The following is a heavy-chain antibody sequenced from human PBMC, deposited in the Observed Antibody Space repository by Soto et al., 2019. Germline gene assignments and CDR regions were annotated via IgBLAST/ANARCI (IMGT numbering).Heavy chain of an antibody. D-gene: IGHD2-15*01. CDR3: ASKLGYCSGDSCFYYMDV. CDR1: GGSFSGYY. Sequence: QVQLQQWGAGLLKPSETLSLTCAVYGGSFSGYYWSWIRQPPGKGLEWIGEINHSGSTNYNPSLKSRVTISVDTSKNQFSLKLSSVTAADTAVYYCASKLGYCSGDSCFYYMDVWGKGTAVSV. V-gene: IGHV4-34*01. J-gene: IGHJ6*03. CDR2: INHSGST.